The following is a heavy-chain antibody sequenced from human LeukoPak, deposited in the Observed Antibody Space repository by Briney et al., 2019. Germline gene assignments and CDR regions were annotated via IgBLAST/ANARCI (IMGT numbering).Heavy chain of an antibody. CDR3: ARIPRGSGWSFLDF. CDR1: GFSFSSYW. V-gene: IGHV3-7*01. D-gene: IGHD6-19*01. Sequence: PGGSLRLSCAASGFSFSSYWMSWVRQAPGKGLEWVANIQSDGSVQQYVDSVKGRLAISRDNAKNPLYLQMNSLRAEDTAVYYCARIPRGSGWSFLDFWGQGTLVTVTS. J-gene: IGHJ4*02. CDR2: IQSDGSVQ.